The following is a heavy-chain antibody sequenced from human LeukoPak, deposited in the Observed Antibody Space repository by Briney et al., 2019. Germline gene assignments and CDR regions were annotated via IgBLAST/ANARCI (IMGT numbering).Heavy chain of an antibody. J-gene: IGHJ4*02. CDR1: GFTFSSYD. D-gene: IGHD2-8*02. Sequence: PGGSLRLSCAASGFTFSSYDMHWVRQVTGKGLEWVSAIGTAGDTYYPDSVKGRFTISRDYAKNSLYLQMNTLRAGDTAVYYCARVSKNTGGWSFYDYWGQGTLVTVSS. CDR2: IGTAGDT. V-gene: IGHV3-13*01. CDR3: ARVSKNTGGWSFYDY.